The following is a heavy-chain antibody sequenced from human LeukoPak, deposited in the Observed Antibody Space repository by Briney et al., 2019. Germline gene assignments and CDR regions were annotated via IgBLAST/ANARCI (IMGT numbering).Heavy chain of an antibody. Sequence: PRGSLRLSCEASEFTFSSYWMHWVRQAPGKGLVWVSRTNSDGRTTVYADSVKGRFTISRDNAKNTLYLQMNSLRAEDTAVYYCAREGYYDSSGYSIRFSYWGQGTLVTVSS. V-gene: IGHV3-74*01. J-gene: IGHJ4*02. CDR2: TNSDGRTT. CDR3: AREGYYDSSGYSIRFSY. CDR1: EFTFSSYW. D-gene: IGHD3-22*01.